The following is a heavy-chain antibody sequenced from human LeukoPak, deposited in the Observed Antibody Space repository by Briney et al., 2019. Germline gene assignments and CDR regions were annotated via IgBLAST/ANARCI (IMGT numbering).Heavy chain of an antibody. Sequence: GGSLRLSCAASGFTFNVFSLNWIRQTPGKGLESVSSISSESEHILYSDSVKDRFTISRDNAKNSLYLQMNSLRVEDTAVYYCTRFESDFAYYYGMDVWGQGTTVTVSS. CDR2: ISSESEHI. CDR1: GFTFNVFS. D-gene: IGHD2-21*01. CDR3: TRFESDFAYYYGMDV. J-gene: IGHJ6*02. V-gene: IGHV3-21*01.